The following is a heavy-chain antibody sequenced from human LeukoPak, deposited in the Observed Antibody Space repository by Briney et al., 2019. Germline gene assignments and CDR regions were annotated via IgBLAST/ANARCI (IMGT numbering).Heavy chain of an antibody. CDR1: GVTFSSYA. CDR3: AAPPGYWSGGSCYFTWEY. Sequence: GGSLRLSCAASGVTFSSYAMSWIRQAPGKGLEWISAISGSGGSTYYADSVKGRFTISRDNSKNALYLQMNSLRAEDTAVYYCAAPPGYWSGGSCYFTWEYWGQGTLVTVSS. D-gene: IGHD2-15*01. J-gene: IGHJ4*02. V-gene: IGHV3-23*01. CDR2: ISGSGGST.